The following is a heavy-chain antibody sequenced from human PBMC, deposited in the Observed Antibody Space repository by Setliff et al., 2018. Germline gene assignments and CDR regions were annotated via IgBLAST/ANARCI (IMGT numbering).Heavy chain of an antibody. CDR1: GFTFSSYW. J-gene: IGHJ6*02. V-gene: IGHV3-7*01. D-gene: IGHD3-3*01. CDR3: AREGYYNFWSGFMDV. CDR2: IKQDGSEK. Sequence: GSLRLSCAASGFTFSSYWMSWVRQAPGKGLEWVANIKQDGSEKYYVDSVKGRFTISRDNAKYSLYLQMNSLRAEDTAVYYCAREGYYNFWSGFMDVWGQGTTVTVSS.